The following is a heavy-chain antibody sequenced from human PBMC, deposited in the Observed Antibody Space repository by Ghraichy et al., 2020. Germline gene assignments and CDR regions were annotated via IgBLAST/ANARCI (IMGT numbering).Heavy chain of an antibody. V-gene: IGHV3-21*01. D-gene: IGHD5-12*01. CDR2: ISSSSSFI. CDR3: ARDSGLAATIDYYNNYGMDV. CDR1: GFTFNYHS. J-gene: IGHJ6*02. Sequence: GGSLRLSCAASGFTFNYHSMNWVRQAPGKGLEWVSYISSSSSFIYYADSVKGRFAVSRDNAKNLLYLQMDSLRAEDTAVYYCARDSGLAATIDYYNNYGMDVWGQGTTVTVSS.